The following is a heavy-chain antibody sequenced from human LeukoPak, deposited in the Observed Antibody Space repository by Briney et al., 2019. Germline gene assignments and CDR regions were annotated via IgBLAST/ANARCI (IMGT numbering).Heavy chain of an antibody. J-gene: IGHJ4*02. D-gene: IGHD6-13*01. Sequence: SETLSLTCTVSGGSINSYYWSWIRQTPGKGLEWIGYIYYNGDTHYNPSLKSRVTISVDTSKNQFSLKLSSVTAADTAVYYCARTLSSWYLYYFDYWGQGTLVTVSS. V-gene: IGHV4-59*01. CDR3: ARTLSSWYLYYFDY. CDR1: GGSINSYY. CDR2: IYYNGDT.